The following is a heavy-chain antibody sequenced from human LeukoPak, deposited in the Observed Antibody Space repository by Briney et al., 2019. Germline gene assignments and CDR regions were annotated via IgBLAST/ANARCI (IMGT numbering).Heavy chain of an antibody. Sequence: GGSLRLSCAASGFTFSSYAMSWVRQAPGKGLEWVSAISGSGGSTYYADSVKGRFTISRDNSKNTLYLQMNSLRAEDTAVYYCAKDPVLRFLEWGAFDIWGQGTMVTVSS. J-gene: IGHJ3*02. D-gene: IGHD3-3*01. CDR1: GFTFSSYA. CDR3: AKDPVLRFLEWGAFDI. V-gene: IGHV3-23*01. CDR2: ISGSGGST.